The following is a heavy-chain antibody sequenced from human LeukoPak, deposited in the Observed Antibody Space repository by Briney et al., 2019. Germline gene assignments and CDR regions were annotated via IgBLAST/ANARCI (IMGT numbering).Heavy chain of an antibody. J-gene: IGHJ5*02. CDR2: ISGSGGST. V-gene: IGHV3-23*01. CDR1: GFTFSSYA. CDR3: AKALWQQLVQGWFDP. D-gene: IGHD6-13*01. Sequence: GGSLRLSCAASGFTFSSYAMSWVRQAPGKGLEWVSAISGSGGSTDYADSVKGRFTISRDNSKNTLYLQMHSLRAEDTAVYYCAKALWQQLVQGWFDPWGQGTLVTVSS.